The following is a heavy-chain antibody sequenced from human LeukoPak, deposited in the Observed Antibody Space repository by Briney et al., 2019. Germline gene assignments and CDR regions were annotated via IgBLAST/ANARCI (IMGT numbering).Heavy chain of an antibody. J-gene: IGHJ3*02. CDR3: ARGSPAYDAFDI. D-gene: IGHD2-2*01. V-gene: IGHV4-30-2*01. CDR2: IYPNGNN. CDR1: GGSISSGGYT. Sequence: SQTLSLTCSVSGGSISSGGYTWSWVRQPPGKGLEWIGHIYPNGNNYYNPSLKSRVTISLDTSKNHFSLQLTSVTAADSALYYCARGSPAYDAFDIWGQGTMVTVSS.